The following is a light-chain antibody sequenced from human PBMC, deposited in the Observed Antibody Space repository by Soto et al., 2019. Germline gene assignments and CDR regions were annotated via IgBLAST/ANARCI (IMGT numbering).Light chain of an antibody. CDR2: EVT. Sequence: QSVLTQPPSASGSPGQSVTFSCTGTSSDVGGYNSVSWYQQHPGKAPKLMIYEVTQRPSGVPDRFSGSKSGNTASLTVSGLQAEDEADYYCSSYAGSNNFEVVFGGGTQLTVL. CDR3: SSYAGSNNFEVV. CDR1: SSDVGGYNS. V-gene: IGLV2-8*01. J-gene: IGLJ2*01.